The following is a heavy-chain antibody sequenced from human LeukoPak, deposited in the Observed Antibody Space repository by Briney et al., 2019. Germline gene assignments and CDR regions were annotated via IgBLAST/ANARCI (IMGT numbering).Heavy chain of an antibody. CDR1: GGSISSSSYY. D-gene: IGHD1-26*01. CDR3: ARVRIAALGATFDI. J-gene: IGHJ3*02. CDR2: IYYSGST. V-gene: IGHV4-39*07. Sequence: SETLSLTCTVSGGSISSSSYYWGWIRQPPGKGLEWIGSIYYSGSTYYNPSLKSRVTISVDTSKNQFSLKLSSVTAADTAVYYCARVRIAALGATFDIWGQGTMVTVSS.